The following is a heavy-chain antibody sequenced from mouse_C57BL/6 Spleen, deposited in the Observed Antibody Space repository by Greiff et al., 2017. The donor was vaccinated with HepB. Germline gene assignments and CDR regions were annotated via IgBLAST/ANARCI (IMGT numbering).Heavy chain of an antibody. Sequence: QVQLQQSGAELARPGASVKLSCKASGYTFTSYGISWVKQRTGQGLEWIGEIYPRSGNTYYNEKFKGKATLTADKSSSTAYMELRSLTSEDSAVYFCARGDYYGSYWYFDVWGTGTTVTVSS. D-gene: IGHD1-1*01. CDR1: GYTFTSYG. CDR3: ARGDYYGSYWYFDV. CDR2: IYPRSGNT. J-gene: IGHJ1*03. V-gene: IGHV1-81*01.